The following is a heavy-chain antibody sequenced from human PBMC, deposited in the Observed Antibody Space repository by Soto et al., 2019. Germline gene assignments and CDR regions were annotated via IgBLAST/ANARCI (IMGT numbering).Heavy chain of an antibody. CDR3: ARVPVVADYYGMDV. J-gene: IGHJ6*02. D-gene: IGHD3-22*01. CDR2: IYPLAGTT. Sequence: QVQLVQSGADVKNPGASVKVSCRASGYTFTNYYMHWVRQAPGQGLEWMGVIYPLAGTTTYAQKFQGRVTMTRDTSTSTAYMELSSLRSEDTAVYYCARVPVVADYYGMDVWGQGTTVTVSS. CDR1: GYTFTNYY. V-gene: IGHV1-46*01.